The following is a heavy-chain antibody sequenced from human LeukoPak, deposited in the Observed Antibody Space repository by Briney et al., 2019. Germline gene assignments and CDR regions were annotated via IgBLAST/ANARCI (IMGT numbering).Heavy chain of an antibody. Sequence: SQTLSLTCIVSGGSISSANYCWSWIRQPAGKGLEWIGHIHTSGSTNYNPSLKSRVTISVDTSKNQFSLKLSSVTAADTAVYYCARGKYDFCSGYYRNTPNKYYYYYYMDVWGKGTTVTVSS. CDR1: GGSISSANYC. J-gene: IGHJ6*03. V-gene: IGHV4-61*09. D-gene: IGHD3-3*01. CDR2: IHTSGST. CDR3: ARGKYDFCSGYYRNTPNKYYYYYYMDV.